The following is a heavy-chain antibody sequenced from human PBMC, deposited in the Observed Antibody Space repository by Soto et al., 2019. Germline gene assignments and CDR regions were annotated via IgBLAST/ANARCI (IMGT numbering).Heavy chain of an antibody. J-gene: IGHJ4*02. CDR3: ARVLRYFDWLSGGNFDY. CDR1: GYTFTSYD. CDR2: MNPNSGNT. Sequence: QVQLVQSGAEVKKPGASVKVSCKASGYTFTSYDINWVRQATGQGLEWMGWMNPNSGNTGYAQKFQGRVTMTRNTSISTAYMELSSLRSEDTAVYYCARVLRYFDWLSGGNFDYWGQGTLVTVSS. V-gene: IGHV1-8*01. D-gene: IGHD3-9*01.